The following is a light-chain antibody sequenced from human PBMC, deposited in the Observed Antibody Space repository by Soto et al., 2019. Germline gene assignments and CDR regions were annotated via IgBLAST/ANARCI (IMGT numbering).Light chain of an antibody. CDR1: SSDVGSHNL. V-gene: IGLV2-14*02. Sequence: QSALTQPASVSGSPGQSITISCTGTSSDVGSHNLVSWYQQYPGKAPKLIIFEASKRPSGVSNRFSGSKSGNTASLTISGLQAEDETDYYCFSYTSSGTYVFGTGTKLTVL. J-gene: IGLJ1*01. CDR3: FSYTSSGTYV. CDR2: EAS.